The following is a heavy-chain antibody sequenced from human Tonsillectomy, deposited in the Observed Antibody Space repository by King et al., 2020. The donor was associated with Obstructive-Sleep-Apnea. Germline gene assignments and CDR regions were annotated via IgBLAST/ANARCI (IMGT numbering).Heavy chain of an antibody. CDR3: ARGRGDHDY. Sequence: VQLVESGGGLVQPGGSLRLSCAASGFTFSSYSMNWVRQAPGKGLEWVSYIISSSSTIYYADSVKGRFTISRDNAKNSLYLQMNSLRAEDTAVYYCARGRGDHDYWGQGTLVTVSS. CDR2: IISSSSTI. V-gene: IGHV3-48*04. J-gene: IGHJ4*02. CDR1: GFTFSSYS. D-gene: IGHD2-21*02.